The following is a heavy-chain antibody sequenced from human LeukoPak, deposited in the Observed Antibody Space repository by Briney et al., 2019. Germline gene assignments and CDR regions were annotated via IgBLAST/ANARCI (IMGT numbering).Heavy chain of an antibody. D-gene: IGHD3-22*01. CDR3: ARMITLNYFDSTGPLDY. Sequence: SQTLSLTCTVSGGSISSGSYYWSWIRQHPGKGLEWIGYIYYSGSTYYNPSLKSRVTISVYTSKNQFSLKLSSVTAADTAVYYCARMITLNYFDSTGPLDYWGQGTLVTVSS. V-gene: IGHV4-31*03. CDR1: GGSISSGSYY. J-gene: IGHJ4*02. CDR2: IYYSGST.